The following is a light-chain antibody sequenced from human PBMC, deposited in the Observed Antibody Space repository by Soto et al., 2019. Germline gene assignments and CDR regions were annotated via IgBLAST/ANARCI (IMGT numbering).Light chain of an antibody. V-gene: IGKV3-15*01. CDR2: GAS. CDR3: HQYNNWPRT. CDR1: QSVSSN. Sequence: EVVVTQSPATLSVSPGERVTLSCRASQSVSSNLAWYQQKPGRAPRLLIYGASTRATGTPARFSGSGSGTDFTLTISSLQSEDFAVYYCHQYNNWPRTFGRGTKVEIK. J-gene: IGKJ1*01.